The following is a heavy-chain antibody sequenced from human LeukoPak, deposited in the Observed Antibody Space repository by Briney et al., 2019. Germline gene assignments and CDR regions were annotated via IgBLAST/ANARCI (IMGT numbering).Heavy chain of an antibody. Sequence: GGSLRLSCAASGFTFSSYGMHWVRQAPGKGLEWVAFIRYDGSNKYYADSVKGRFTISRDNSKNTLYLQMNSLRAEDTAVYYCAKDPPTYGSGSYYTGWFDPWGQGTLVTVSS. J-gene: IGHJ5*02. D-gene: IGHD3-10*01. CDR2: IRYDGSNK. V-gene: IGHV3-30*02. CDR1: GFTFSSYG. CDR3: AKDPPTYGSGSYYTGWFDP.